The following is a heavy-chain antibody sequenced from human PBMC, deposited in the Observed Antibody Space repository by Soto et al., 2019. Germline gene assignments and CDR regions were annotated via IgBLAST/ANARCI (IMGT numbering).Heavy chain of an antibody. CDR1: GFTFSSYW. J-gene: IGHJ5*02. D-gene: IGHD3-10*01. CDR3: ATTGMLRELIDGFDP. V-gene: IGHV3-7*01. Sequence: GGSPRLSCAASGFTFSSYWMTWVRQTPGEGLEWVATIKQDGSEKYYVDSVKGRFTVSRDNAKSSLYLEMNSLRAEDTAVYYCATTGMLRELIDGFDPWGQGTLVTVSS. CDR2: IKQDGSEK.